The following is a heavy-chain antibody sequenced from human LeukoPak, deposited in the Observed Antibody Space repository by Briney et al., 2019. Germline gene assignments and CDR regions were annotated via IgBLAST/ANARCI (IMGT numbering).Heavy chain of an antibody. Sequence: GSLRLSCAASGFTLSDYYMSWIRQAPGKGLEWIGSIYYSGSTYYNPSLKSRVTISVDTSKNQFSLKLSSVTAADTAVYYCARHEASRRGYYILTASDYWGQGTLVTVSS. V-gene: IGHV4-39*01. D-gene: IGHD3-22*01. J-gene: IGHJ4*02. CDR2: IYYSGST. CDR1: GFTLSDYY. CDR3: ARHEASRRGYYILTASDY.